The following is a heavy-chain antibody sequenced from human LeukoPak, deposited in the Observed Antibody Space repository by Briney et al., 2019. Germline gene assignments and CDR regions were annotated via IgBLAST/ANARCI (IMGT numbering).Heavy chain of an antibody. CDR2: IKSKTDGGTT. V-gene: IGHV3-15*01. CDR1: GFTFSNAW. D-gene: IGHD3-3*01. J-gene: IGHJ6*03. CDR3: TTATLFGVVTQYYYYYYMDV. Sequence: GGSLRLSCAASGFTFSNAWMSWVRQAPGKGLEWVGRIKSKTDGGTTDYAAPVKGRFTISRDDSKNTLYLQMNSLKTEDTAVYYCTTATLFGVVTQYYYYYYMDVWGKGTTVTVSS.